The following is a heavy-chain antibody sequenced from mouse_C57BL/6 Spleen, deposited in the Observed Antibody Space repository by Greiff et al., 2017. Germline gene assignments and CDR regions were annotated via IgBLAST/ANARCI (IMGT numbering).Heavy chain of an antibody. CDR2: ISSGSSTI. CDR1: GFTFSDYG. V-gene: IGHV5-17*01. CDR3: ARGAQLEGFDY. Sequence: EVKLMESGGGLVKPGGSLKLSCAASGFTFSDYGMHWVRQAPEKGLEWVAYISSGSSTIYYADTVKGRFTISRDNAKNTLFLQMTSLRSEDTAMYYCARGAQLEGFDYWGQGTTLTVSS. J-gene: IGHJ2*01. D-gene: IGHD2-12*01.